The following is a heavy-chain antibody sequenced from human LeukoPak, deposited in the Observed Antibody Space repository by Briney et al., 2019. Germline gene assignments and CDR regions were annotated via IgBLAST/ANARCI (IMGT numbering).Heavy chain of an antibody. D-gene: IGHD6-6*01. V-gene: IGHV4-59*01. CDR1: GGSISSYY. Sequence: SETLSLTCTVSGGSISSYYWSWIRQPPGKGLEWIGYIYYSGSTNYNPSLKSRVTISVDTSKNQFSLKLSSVTAADTAVYYRARVEYSSSSDLNWFDPWGQGTLVTVSS. CDR2: IYYSGST. J-gene: IGHJ5*02. CDR3: ARVEYSSSSDLNWFDP.